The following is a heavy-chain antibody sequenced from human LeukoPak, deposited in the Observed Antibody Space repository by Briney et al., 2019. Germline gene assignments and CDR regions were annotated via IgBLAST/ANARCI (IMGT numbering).Heavy chain of an antibody. CDR1: GYTFTSSD. V-gene: IGHV1-8*01. CDR3: ARGRPGLASAGTYDF. D-gene: IGHD6-13*01. J-gene: IGHJ4*02. CDR2: TNPNSGKT. Sequence: GASVKVSCKASGYTFTSSDINRVRQAPGQGLEWMGWTNPNSGKTGYARKFQGRVTMTKNTSISTAYMEVSSLGYDDTAIYYCARGRPGLASAGTYDFWGQGTLITVSS.